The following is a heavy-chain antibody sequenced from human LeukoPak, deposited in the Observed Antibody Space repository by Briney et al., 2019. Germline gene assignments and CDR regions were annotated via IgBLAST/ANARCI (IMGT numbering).Heavy chain of an antibody. CDR2: ISGNGGST. CDR3: AKDPDDFWSGYYDY. Sequence: PGGSLRLSCAASGFTFSSYAMSWVRKAPGKGLDWVSAISGNGGSTYYADSVKGRFTISRDNSKNTLYLQMNSLRAEDTAVYYCAKDPDDFWSGYYDYWGQGTLVTVSS. CDR1: GFTFSSYA. V-gene: IGHV3-23*01. D-gene: IGHD3-3*01. J-gene: IGHJ4*02.